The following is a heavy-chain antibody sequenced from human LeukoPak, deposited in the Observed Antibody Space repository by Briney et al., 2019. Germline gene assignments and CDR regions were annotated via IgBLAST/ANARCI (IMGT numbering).Heavy chain of an antibody. Sequence: SETLSLTCTVSGGSISSSSYYWGWIRQPPGKGLEWIGSIYYSGSTYYYPSLKSRVTISVDTSKNQLSLKLSSVTAADTAVYFCARSGGLWLLTYYFDYWGQGTLVTVSS. V-gene: IGHV4-39*07. CDR2: IYYSGST. CDR1: GGSISSSSYY. J-gene: IGHJ4*02. CDR3: ARSGGLWLLTYYFDY. D-gene: IGHD3-22*01.